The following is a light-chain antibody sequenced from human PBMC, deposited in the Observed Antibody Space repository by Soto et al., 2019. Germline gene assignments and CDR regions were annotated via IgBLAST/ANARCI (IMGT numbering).Light chain of an antibody. V-gene: IGLV2-14*01. J-gene: IGLJ1*01. CDR3: SSYTSSSTDV. Sequence: QSALTQPASVSGSPGQSITISCTGTSSDVGGHNYVSWYQQHPDKAPKVMIYEVSNRPSGVSNRFSGSKSGNTASLTISGLQAEDEADYYCSSYTSSSTDVFGTGTKLTVL. CDR1: SSDVGGHNY. CDR2: EVS.